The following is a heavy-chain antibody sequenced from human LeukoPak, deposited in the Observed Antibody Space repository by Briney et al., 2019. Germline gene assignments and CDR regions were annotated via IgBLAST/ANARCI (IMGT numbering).Heavy chain of an antibody. D-gene: IGHD3-22*01. Sequence: PGGSLRLSCAASGFTFSSYAMHWVRQAPGKGLEWVAVISYDGSNKYYADSVKGRFTISRDNSKNTLYLQMNSLRAEDTAVYYCARGVGYYDSSGYYVDAFDIWGHGTMVTVSS. CDR2: ISYDGSNK. J-gene: IGHJ3*02. V-gene: IGHV3-30-3*01. CDR3: ARGVGYYDSSGYYVDAFDI. CDR1: GFTFSSYA.